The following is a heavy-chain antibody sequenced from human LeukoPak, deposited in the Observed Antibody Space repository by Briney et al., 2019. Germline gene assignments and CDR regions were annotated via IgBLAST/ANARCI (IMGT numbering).Heavy chain of an antibody. J-gene: IGHJ4*02. CDR3: AKGNGYSYGRYYFDY. CDR2: ITASGGNT. V-gene: IGHV3-23*01. D-gene: IGHD5-18*01. Sequence: GGSLRLSCAASGFTFSSYAMGWVRQAPGKGLEWVSAITASGGNTYYADSVRGRFTISRDNSKNTLYLQVNSLRAEDTAVYYCAKGNGYSYGRYYFDYWGQGTLVTVSS. CDR1: GFTFSSYA.